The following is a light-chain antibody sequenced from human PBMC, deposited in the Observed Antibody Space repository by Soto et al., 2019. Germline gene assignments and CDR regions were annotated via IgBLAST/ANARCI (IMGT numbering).Light chain of an antibody. CDR2: DAS. CDR3: QQYGSSPLT. J-gene: IGKJ4*01. V-gene: IGKV3-20*01. Sequence: DIVMTQSPGTLSLSPGERATLSCRASQSISSNYLAWYQQKPGQAPRLLIYDASNRATGIPARFSGSGSGTDFTLTISRLEPEDFAVYYCQQYGSSPLTFGGGTKVDI. CDR1: QSISSNY.